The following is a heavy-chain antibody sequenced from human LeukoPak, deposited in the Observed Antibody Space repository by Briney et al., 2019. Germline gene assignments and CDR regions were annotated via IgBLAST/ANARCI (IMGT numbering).Heavy chain of an antibody. V-gene: IGHV4-59*01. J-gene: IGHJ3*02. D-gene: IGHD3-3*01. Sequence: SETLSLTCTVSGGSISSYYWSWIRQPPGKGLEWIGYIYYSGSTNYNPSLKSRVTISVDTSKNQFSLKLSSATAADTAVYYCARQYYDFWSGSKSLPGDAFDIWGQGTMVTVSS. CDR3: ARQYYDFWSGSKSLPGDAFDI. CDR2: IYYSGST. CDR1: GGSISSYY.